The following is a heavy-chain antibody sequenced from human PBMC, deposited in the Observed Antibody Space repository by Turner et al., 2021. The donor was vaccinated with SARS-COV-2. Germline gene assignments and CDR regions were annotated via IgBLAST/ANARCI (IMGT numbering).Heavy chain of an antibody. J-gene: IGHJ6*02. Sequence: GQLVQSGAGGKKPGASVKVSCKAAGCTFTGYYMHGVRQPPGQGLEWMGWMNPNSGGTNYAQELEGRVTMTRDTSISTAYMELSRLRSDDTAVYCCAILEYYDILTGVDYGMDVWGQGTTVTVSS. D-gene: IGHD3-9*01. V-gene: IGHV1-2*02. CDR1: GCTFTGYY. CDR3: AILEYYDILTGVDYGMDV. CDR2: MNPNSGGT.